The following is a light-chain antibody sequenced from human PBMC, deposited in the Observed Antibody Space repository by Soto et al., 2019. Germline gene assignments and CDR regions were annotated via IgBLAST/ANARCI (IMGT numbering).Light chain of an antibody. J-gene: IGLJ3*02. V-gene: IGLV2-14*02. CDR2: EVS. CDR1: SSDVGSYNL. CDR3: SSYTGTSPPLV. Sequence: QSALTQPASVSGSPGQSITISCTGTSSDVGSYNLVSWYQQNPGKAPKLMISEVSNRPSGVSNRFSGSKSGNTASLTISGLQAEDEADYYCSSYTGTSPPLVFGGGTKLTVL.